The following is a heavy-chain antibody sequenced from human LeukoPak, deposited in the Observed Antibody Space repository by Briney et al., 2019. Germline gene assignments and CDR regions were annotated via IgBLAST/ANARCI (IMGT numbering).Heavy chain of an antibody. Sequence: GGSLRLSCAASGFTFGEYAMHWVRQAPGKGLEWVSAIRGSDGSTYYADSVKGRFTISRDNSKNTLYLQMNNLRADDTAVYYCAKTLFGFSYGKIDYWGHGTLVTVSS. V-gene: IGHV3-23*01. J-gene: IGHJ4*01. CDR2: IRGSDGST. CDR3: AKTLFGFSYGKIDY. D-gene: IGHD5-18*01. CDR1: GFTFGEYA.